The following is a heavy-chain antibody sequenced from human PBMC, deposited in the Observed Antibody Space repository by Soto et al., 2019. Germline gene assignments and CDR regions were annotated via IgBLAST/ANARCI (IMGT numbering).Heavy chain of an antibody. CDR3: ARGGYGDYVFDY. CDR2: IIPILGIA. D-gene: IGHD4-17*01. V-gene: IGHV1-69*02. J-gene: IGHJ4*02. Sequence: QVQLVQSGAEVKKPGSSVKVSCKASGGTFSSYTIGWVRQAPGQGLEWMGRIIPILGIANYAQKFQGRVTITADKSTSTAYMELSSLRSEDTAVYYCARGGYGDYVFDYWGQGTLVTVSS. CDR1: GGTFSSYT.